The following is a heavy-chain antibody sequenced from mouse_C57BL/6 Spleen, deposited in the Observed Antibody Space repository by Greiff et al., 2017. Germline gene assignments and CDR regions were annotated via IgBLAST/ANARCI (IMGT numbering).Heavy chain of an antibody. J-gene: IGHJ3*01. D-gene: IGHD2-4*01. V-gene: IGHV1-85*01. CDR3: ARWDYDYDEAY. CDR1: GYTFTSYD. CDR2: IYPRDGST. Sequence: VHLVESGPELVKPGASVKLSCKASGYTFTSYDINWVKQRPGQGLEWIGWIYPRDGSTKYNEKFKGKDTLTVDTSSSTAYMELHSLTSEDSAVYFCARWDYDYDEAYWGQGTLVTVSA.